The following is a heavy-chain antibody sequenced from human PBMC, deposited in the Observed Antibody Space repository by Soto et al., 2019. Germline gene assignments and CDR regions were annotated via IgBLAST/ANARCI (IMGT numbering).Heavy chain of an antibody. CDR1: GFTFSSYA. CDR3: AKDPNHGDTREY. CDR2: ISGSGGST. V-gene: IGHV3-23*01. J-gene: IGHJ1*01. D-gene: IGHD4-17*01. Sequence: EVQLLESGGGLVQPGGSLRLSCAAYGFTFSSYAMSWVRQAPGKGLEWGSAISGSGGSTYYADSVKGRFTISRDNSKNTLYLQMTSLIAEDTAVYYCAKDPNHGDTREYWGQGTLVTDPS.